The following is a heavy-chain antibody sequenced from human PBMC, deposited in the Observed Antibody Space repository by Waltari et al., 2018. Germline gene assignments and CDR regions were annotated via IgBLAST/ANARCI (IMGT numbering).Heavy chain of an antibody. CDR2: FNSDGSST. J-gene: IGHJ3*02. V-gene: IGHV3-74*01. CDR1: GFTFSSYW. CDR3: ARLYCSGGSCYSGDAFDI. Sequence: EVQLVESGGGLVQPGGSLRLSCAASGFTFSSYWMHWVRQAQGKGLVWVSRFNSDGSSTSYADSVKGRFTISRDNVKNTLYLQMNSLRADDTAVYYCARLYCSGGSCYSGDAFDIWGQGTTVTVSS. D-gene: IGHD2-15*01.